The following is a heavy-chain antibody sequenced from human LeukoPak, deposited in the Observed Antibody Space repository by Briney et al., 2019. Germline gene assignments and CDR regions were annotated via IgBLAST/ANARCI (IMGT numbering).Heavy chain of an antibody. CDR1: GGSIISTNW. Sequence: SGTLSLTCDVSGGSIISTNWWSWVRQSPGKGLEWIGQIFSSGTTNYNPSLKSRVTISLDKSKNQFSLKVNSLTAADTAVYYCARDPGGSSGMYYLDYWGQGTLVTVSS. CDR3: ARDPGGSSGMYYLDY. CDR2: IFSSGTT. D-gene: IGHD6-25*01. J-gene: IGHJ4*02. V-gene: IGHV4-4*02.